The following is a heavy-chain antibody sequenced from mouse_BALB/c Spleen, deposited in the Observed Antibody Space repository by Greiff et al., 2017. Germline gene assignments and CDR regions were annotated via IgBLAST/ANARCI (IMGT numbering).Heavy chain of an antibody. Sequence: EVQLQQSGPELVKPGASVKMSCKASGYTFTSYVMHWVKQKPGQGLEWIGYINPYNDGTKYNEKFKGKATLTSDKSSSTAYMELSSLTSEDSAVYYCARASTMIMTVWAYWGQGTLVTVSA. D-gene: IGHD2-4*01. V-gene: IGHV1-14*01. CDR2: INPYNDGT. CDR1: GYTFTSYV. J-gene: IGHJ3*01. CDR3: ARASTMIMTVWAY.